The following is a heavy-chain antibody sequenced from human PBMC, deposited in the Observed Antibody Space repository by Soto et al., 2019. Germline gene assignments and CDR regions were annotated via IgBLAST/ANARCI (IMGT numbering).Heavy chain of an antibody. CDR2: IYSGGST. D-gene: IGHD2-2*02. V-gene: IGHV3-66*01. CDR1: GFTVSSNY. J-gene: IGHJ6*03. Sequence: GGSLRLSCAASGFTVSSNYMSWVRQAPGKGLEWVSVIYSGGSTYYADSVKGRFTISRDNSKNTLYLQMNSLGAEDTAVYYCARAAGPAAIRYYYYYMDVWGKGTTVTVSS. CDR3: ARAAGPAAIRYYYYYMDV.